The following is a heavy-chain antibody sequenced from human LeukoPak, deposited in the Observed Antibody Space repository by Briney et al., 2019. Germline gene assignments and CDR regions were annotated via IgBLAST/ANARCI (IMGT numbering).Heavy chain of an antibody. CDR2: IYSGGST. J-gene: IGHJ3*02. Sequence: GGSLRLSCAASGFTVSSNYMSWVRQAPGKGLEWVSVIYSGGSTYYADSVKGRFTISRDNSKNTLYLQMNSLRVEDTAVYYCAREIYCSASSCTGGVFDIWGQGTMVTVSS. CDR3: AREIYCSASSCTGGVFDI. V-gene: IGHV3-53*01. D-gene: IGHD2-15*01. CDR1: GFTVSSNY.